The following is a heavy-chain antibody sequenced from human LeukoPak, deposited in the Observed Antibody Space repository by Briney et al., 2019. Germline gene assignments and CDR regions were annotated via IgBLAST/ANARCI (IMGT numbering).Heavy chain of an antibody. D-gene: IGHD1-7*01. CDR1: GFTFSSHW. CDR2: IKPDGSAK. Sequence: GGSLRLSCVASGFTFSSHWMTWVRQAPGKGLEWVADIKPDGSAKYYVDSAKGRFTISRDNAKNSLYLQMDSLRAEDTALYYCVRAWIYVDPFDYWGQGTLVTVSS. V-gene: IGHV3-7*01. J-gene: IGHJ4*02. CDR3: VRAWIYVDPFDY.